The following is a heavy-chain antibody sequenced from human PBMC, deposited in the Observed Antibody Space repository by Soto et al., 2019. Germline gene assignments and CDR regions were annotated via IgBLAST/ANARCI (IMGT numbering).Heavy chain of an antibody. V-gene: IGHV3-21*01. CDR1: GFSFSIYS. CDR2: IISSSRHI. D-gene: IGHD3-22*01. J-gene: IGHJ4*02. Sequence: GGSLRLSCAASGFSFSIYSMNWVRQAPGKGLEWVSFIISSSRHIYYANSMPGRFTTSRTNPRNSPFLQMNILRAEDTTVNYVSRGNDCFDNSLNFDYWGPGTLVTVSS. CDR3: SRGNDCFDNSLNFDY.